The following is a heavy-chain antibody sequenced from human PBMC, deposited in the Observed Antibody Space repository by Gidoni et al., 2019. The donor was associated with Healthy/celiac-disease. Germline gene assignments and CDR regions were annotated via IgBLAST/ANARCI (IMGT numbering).Heavy chain of an antibody. Sequence: QLQLQESGPGLMKPSETLSLTCTVSGGSIRSSSYYWGWIRQPPGKGLEWIGSIYYSGSTYYNPSLKSRVTISVDTSKNQFSRKLSSVTAADTAVYYCARRRPSSGKDAFDIWGQGTMVTVSS. D-gene: IGHD6-19*01. CDR1: GGSIRSSSYY. J-gene: IGHJ3*02. CDR2: IYYSGST. CDR3: ARRRPSSGKDAFDI. V-gene: IGHV4-39*01.